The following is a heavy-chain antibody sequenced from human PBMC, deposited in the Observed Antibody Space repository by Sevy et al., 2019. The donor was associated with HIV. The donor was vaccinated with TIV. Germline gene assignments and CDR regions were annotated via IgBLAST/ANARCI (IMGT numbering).Heavy chain of an antibody. CDR2: IYYSGST. CDR1: GGSISSYY. CDR3: ARGDRLLSHAFDI. V-gene: IGHV4-59*01. D-gene: IGHD3-10*01. J-gene: IGHJ3*02. Sequence: SETLSLTCTVSGGSISSYYWSWIRQPPGKGLEWIGYIYYSGSTNYNPSLKSRVTISVDTSKNQFSLKLSSVTAADTAVYYCARGDRLLSHAFDIWGQGTMVTVS.